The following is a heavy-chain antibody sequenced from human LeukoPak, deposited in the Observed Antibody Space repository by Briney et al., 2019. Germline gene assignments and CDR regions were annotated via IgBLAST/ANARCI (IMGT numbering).Heavy chain of an antibody. CDR2: ISGSGDNT. V-gene: IGHV3-23*01. D-gene: IGHD3-22*01. J-gene: IGHJ4*02. Sequence: GGSLRLSCAASGFTFSSYGMSWVRQAPGKGLEWVSAISGSGDNTYYADSVKGRFTVSRDNSKNTLYVQMKSLRAEDTAVYYCAKGSSSGYYYAYFDYWGQGTLVTVSS. CDR1: GFTFSSYG. CDR3: AKGSSSGYYYAYFDY.